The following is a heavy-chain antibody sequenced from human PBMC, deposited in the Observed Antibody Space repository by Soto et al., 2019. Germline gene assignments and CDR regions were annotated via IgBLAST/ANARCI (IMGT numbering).Heavy chain of an antibody. D-gene: IGHD3-9*01. Sequence: QLQLQESGPGLVKPSETLSLTCSVSGVSINSDKYYWGWIRQPPGKGLEWIGSIYFRGNTYYNPSLQTRVTIALDQSKGQFSLKLNSVTAADSAVYFCARLEGLATISYYFDFWGQGALVTVSS. CDR3: ARLEGLATISYYFDF. CDR1: GVSINSDKYY. V-gene: IGHV4-39*01. CDR2: IYFRGNT. J-gene: IGHJ4*02.